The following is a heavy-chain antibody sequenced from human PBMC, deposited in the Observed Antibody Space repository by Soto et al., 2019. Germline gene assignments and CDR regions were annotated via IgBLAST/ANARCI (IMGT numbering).Heavy chain of an antibody. CDR3: IRHNADY. V-gene: IGHV3-73*02. J-gene: IGHJ4*02. D-gene: IGHD2-8*01. Sequence: EVQLVESGGGLVQPGGSLKLSCAASGFTFSDSAVHWVRQASGKGLEWIGRIRSKPNNYATAYAASVTGRFIISRDDSKNTAYLQMNSLETEDTAVYYCIRHNADYLGLGTLVTVSS. CDR1: GFTFSDSA. CDR2: IRSKPNNYAT.